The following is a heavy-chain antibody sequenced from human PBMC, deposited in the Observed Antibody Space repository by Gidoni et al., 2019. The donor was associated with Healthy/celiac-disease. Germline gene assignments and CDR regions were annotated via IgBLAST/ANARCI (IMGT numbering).Heavy chain of an antibody. CDR3: AREGSSWDPGTFDY. Sequence: QVQLQQWGAGLLKPSETLSLTCAVSGGSFSGYYWSWIRQPPGKGLEWIGEINHSGSTNYNPSLKSRVTISVDTSKNQFSLKLSSVTAADTAVYYCAREGSSWDPGTFDYWGQGTLVTVSS. V-gene: IGHV4-34*01. CDR1: GGSFSGYY. D-gene: IGHD6-13*01. CDR2: INHSGST. J-gene: IGHJ4*02.